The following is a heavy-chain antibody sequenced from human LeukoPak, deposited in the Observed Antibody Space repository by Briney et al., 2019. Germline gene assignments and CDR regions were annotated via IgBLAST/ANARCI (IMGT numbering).Heavy chain of an antibody. CDR2: ISAYNGNT. CDR1: GYTFTSYG. D-gene: IGHD3-22*01. V-gene: IGHV1-18*01. J-gene: IGHJ4*02. Sequence: ASVKVSCKASGYTFTSYGISWVRQAPGQGLEWMGWISAYNGNTNYAQKFQGRVTMTRDTSISTAYMELSRLRSDDTAVYYCARGRERAYDSSGYYSWVDYWGQGTLVTVSS. CDR3: ARGRERAYDSSGYYSWVDY.